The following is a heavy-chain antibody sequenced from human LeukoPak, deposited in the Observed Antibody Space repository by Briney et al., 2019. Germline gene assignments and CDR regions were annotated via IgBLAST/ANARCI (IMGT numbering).Heavy chain of an antibody. CDR2: IIPIFGTA. CDR3: ASLPEPGIAAPDNWFDP. CDR1: GYTFTSYG. D-gene: IGHD6-13*01. Sequence: ASVKVSCKASGYTFTSYGISWVRQAPGQGLEWMGGIIPIFGTANYAQKFQGRVTITTDESTSTAYMELSSLRSEDTAVYYCASLPEPGIAAPDNWFDPWGQGTLVTVSS. J-gene: IGHJ5*02. V-gene: IGHV1-69*05.